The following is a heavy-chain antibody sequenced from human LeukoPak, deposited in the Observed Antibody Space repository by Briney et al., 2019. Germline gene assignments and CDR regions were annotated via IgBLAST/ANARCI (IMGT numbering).Heavy chain of an antibody. CDR3: ARDQVLVRATLDY. J-gene: IGHJ4*02. Sequence: GGSLRLSCAASGFTFSTYSMNWVRQAPGKGLEWVSYISSGSSTIYYADSVKGRFTISRDNAKNTLYLQMNSLRDEDTAVYYCARDQVLVRATLDYWGQGTLVTASS. CDR2: ISSGSSTI. CDR1: GFTFSTYS. D-gene: IGHD3-10*01. V-gene: IGHV3-48*02.